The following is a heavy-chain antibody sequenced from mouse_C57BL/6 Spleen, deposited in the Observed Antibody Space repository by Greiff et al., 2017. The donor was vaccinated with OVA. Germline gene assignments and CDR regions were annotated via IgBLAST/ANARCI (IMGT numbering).Heavy chain of an antibody. CDR1: GFTFSSYA. D-gene: IGHD2-1*01. V-gene: IGHV5-4*01. CDR3: AREDGNYQAWFAY. CDR2: ISDGGSYT. Sequence: DVMLVESGGGLVKPGGSLKLSCAASGFTFSSYAMSWVRQTPEKRLEWVATISDGGSYTYYPDNVKGRFTISRDNAKNNLYLQMSHLKSEDTAMYYCAREDGNYQAWFAYWGQGTLVTVSA. J-gene: IGHJ3*01.